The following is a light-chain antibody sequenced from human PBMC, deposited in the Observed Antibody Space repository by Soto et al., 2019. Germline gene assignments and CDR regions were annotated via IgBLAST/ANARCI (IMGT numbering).Light chain of an antibody. Sequence: QSVLTQSPSVSGTPGQRIAISCSGSQSNIGSDYVYWYRLLPGMAPKLLIYRDNQRPSGVPDRFSGSKSGTSATLAINGLRCEDEADYYCATWDYSLSGVVFGGGTKLTVL. J-gene: IGLJ3*02. V-gene: IGLV1-47*01. CDR2: RDN. CDR3: ATWDYSLSGVV. CDR1: QSNIGSDY.